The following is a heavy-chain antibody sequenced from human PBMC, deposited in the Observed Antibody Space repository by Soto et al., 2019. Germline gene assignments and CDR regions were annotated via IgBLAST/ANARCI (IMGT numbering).Heavy chain of an antibody. CDR3: TRRTGGFDY. V-gene: IGHV2-5*02. Sequence: QITLKESGPTLVKPTQTLTLTCTFSGFSLSTSGVGVGWIRQPPGKALEWLALVYWDDDKRYSPSLKSRLTITKDTSKNQVVLTMTNMDPMDTATYYCTRRTGGFDYWGQGTLVTVSS. CDR1: GFSLSTSGVG. CDR2: VYWDDDK. D-gene: IGHD3-10*01. J-gene: IGHJ4*02.